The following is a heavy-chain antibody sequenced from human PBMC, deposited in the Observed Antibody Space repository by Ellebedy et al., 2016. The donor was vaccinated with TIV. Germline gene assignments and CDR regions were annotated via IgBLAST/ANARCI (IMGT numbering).Heavy chain of an antibody. V-gene: IGHV1-69*13. Sequence: AASVKVSCKASGGTFSSFAISWVRQAPGEGLEWMGGIIPFFNTPNYAQKFQGRVTITADESTSTAYMELSSLRSEDTAVYYCARAYCGDDCYTFYYDMDVWGQGTTVTVSS. J-gene: IGHJ6*02. D-gene: IGHD2-21*02. CDR2: IIPFFNTP. CDR1: GGTFSSFA. CDR3: ARAYCGDDCYTFYYDMDV.